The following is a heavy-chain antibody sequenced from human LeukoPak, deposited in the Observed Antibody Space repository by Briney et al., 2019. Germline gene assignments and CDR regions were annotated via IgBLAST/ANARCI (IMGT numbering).Heavy chain of an antibody. J-gene: IGHJ3*02. CDR3: ARYCGGDCYDLHDAFDI. V-gene: IGHV3-21*01. D-gene: IGHD2-21*02. CDR2: ISSSSSYI. CDR1: GFTFSSYS. Sequence: PGGSLRLSCAAFGFTFSSYSMNWVRQAPGKGLEWVSSISSSSSYIYYADSVKGRFTISRDNAKNSLYLQMNSLRAEDAAVYYCARYCGGDCYDLHDAFDIWGQGTMVTVSS.